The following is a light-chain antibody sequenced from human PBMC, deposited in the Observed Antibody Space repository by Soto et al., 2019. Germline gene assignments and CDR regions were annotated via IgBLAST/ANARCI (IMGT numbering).Light chain of an antibody. CDR3: QQYHNRPRR. Sequence: EIVMTQSPATLSVSPGERATLSCRASQSVSSNLARYQQKPGRAPRLLIYDASTRATVIAARFSGIGSGTEFTLTISSLQPEDFAVYSCQQYHNRPRRFGQGSKVGI. V-gene: IGKV3-15*01. CDR1: QSVSSN. J-gene: IGKJ1*01. CDR2: DAS.